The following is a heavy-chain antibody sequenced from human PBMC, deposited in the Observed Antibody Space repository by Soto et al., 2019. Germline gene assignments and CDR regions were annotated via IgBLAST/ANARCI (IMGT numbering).Heavy chain of an antibody. V-gene: IGHV1-18*01. Sequence: QVLLVQSGPEVKMPGASVKVSCKTSGYTFTAYGLAWLRQAPGQRPEWMGWVSTNNADTNYAPRLQGRVTMTTDKSTTTTYMELRSLRYDDTAAYYWARERNTDPSAYYSCAYWGPGTLVNVPS. D-gene: IGHD3-22*01. CDR1: GYTFTAYG. J-gene: IGHJ4*02. CDR3: ARERNTDPSAYYSCAY. CDR2: VSTNNADT.